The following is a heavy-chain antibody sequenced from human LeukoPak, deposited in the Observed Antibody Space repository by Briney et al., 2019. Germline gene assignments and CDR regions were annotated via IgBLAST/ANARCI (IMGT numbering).Heavy chain of an antibody. J-gene: IGHJ4*02. D-gene: IGHD1-1*01. CDR3: ARTVGTLDY. V-gene: IGHV3-48*03. Sequence: PGGSLRLSCAASGFTFSGYEMNSVRQAPGKXXEWVSYISSXGSTIYYADXVKGRFTISRDNAKNSLYLQMNSLRAEDTAVYYCARTVGTLDYWGQGTLVTVSS. CDR1: GFTFSGYE. CDR2: ISSXGSTI.